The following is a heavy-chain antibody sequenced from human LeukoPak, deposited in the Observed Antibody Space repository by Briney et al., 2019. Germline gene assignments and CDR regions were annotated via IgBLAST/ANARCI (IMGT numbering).Heavy chain of an antibody. CDR1: GYTFTSYD. CDR3: ARVGLMYQLLLDDDYYGMDV. V-gene: IGHV1-8*01. Sequence: ASVKVSCKASGYTFTSYDINWVRQATGQGLEWMGWMNPNSGNTGYAQKFQGRVTMTRNTSISTAYMELSSLRSGDTAVYYCARVGLMYQLLLDDDYYGMDVWGQGTTVTVSS. J-gene: IGHJ6*02. CDR2: MNPNSGNT. D-gene: IGHD2-2*01.